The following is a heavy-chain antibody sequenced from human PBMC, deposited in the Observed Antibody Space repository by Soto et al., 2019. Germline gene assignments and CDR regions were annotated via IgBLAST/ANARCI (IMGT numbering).Heavy chain of an antibody. J-gene: IGHJ4*02. Sequence: ASVKVSCKASGYTFTSYGISWVRQAPGQGLEWMGWISAYDGNTNYAQKLQGRVTMTTDTSTSTAYMELRSLRSDDTAVYYCARVEDIVVVVAATLNFDYWGQGTLVTVSS. CDR2: ISAYDGNT. CDR3: ARVEDIVVVVAATLNFDY. CDR1: GYTFTSYG. D-gene: IGHD2-15*01. V-gene: IGHV1-18*04.